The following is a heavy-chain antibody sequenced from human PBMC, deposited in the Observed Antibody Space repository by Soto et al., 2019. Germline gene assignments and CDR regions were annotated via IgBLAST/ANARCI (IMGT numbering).Heavy chain of an antibody. V-gene: IGHV4-34*01. CDR3: ASKGWSGRFDP. CDR1: GVSFSGYY. Sequence: QVQLQQWGAGLLKPSETLSLTCAVYGVSFSGYYWSWIRQPPGKGLEWIGEINHSGSTNYNPSLKSRVTISVDTSKNQFSLKLSSVTAADTAVYYCASKGWSGRFDPWGQGTLVTVSS. J-gene: IGHJ5*02. D-gene: IGHD3-3*01. CDR2: INHSGST.